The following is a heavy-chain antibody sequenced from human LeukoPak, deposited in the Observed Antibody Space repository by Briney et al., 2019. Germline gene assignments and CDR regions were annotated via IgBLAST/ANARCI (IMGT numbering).Heavy chain of an antibody. CDR1: GYSFTSYW. CDR2: IYPGDSDT. V-gene: IGHV5-51*01. D-gene: IGHD2/OR15-2a*01. J-gene: IGHJ4*02. CDR3: ATPYPREYCSSSSCYFNY. Sequence: GESLKISCKGSGYSFTSYWIGWVRQMPGKGLEWMGIIYPGDSDTRYSPSFQGQVTISADKSISTAYLQWNSLKSSDTAIYYCATPYPREYCSSSSCYFNYWGQGTLVTVSS.